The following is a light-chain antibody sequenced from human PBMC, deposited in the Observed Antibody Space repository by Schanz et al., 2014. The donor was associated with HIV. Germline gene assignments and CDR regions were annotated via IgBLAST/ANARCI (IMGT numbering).Light chain of an antibody. V-gene: IGLV1-40*01. Sequence: QSVLTQPPSVSGAPGQRVTISCTGSRSNIGAGYDVHWYQQLPGAAPKLLIYANTNRPSGVPDRFSGSKSGTSVSLAITDLQTEDEADYYCQSFDRLMRGLVFGGGTKLTVL. CDR1: RSNIGAGYD. J-gene: IGLJ2*01. CDR2: ANT. CDR3: QSFDRLMRGLV.